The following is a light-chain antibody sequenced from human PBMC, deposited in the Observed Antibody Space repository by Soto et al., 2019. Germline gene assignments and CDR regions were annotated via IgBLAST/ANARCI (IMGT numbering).Light chain of an antibody. J-gene: IGLJ7*01. CDR2: EDD. V-gene: IGLV6-57*03. CDR3: QSYDSNNPFAV. CDR1: TGSIANAF. Sequence: NFMLTQPHSVSESPGKTVTISFTRNTGSIANAFVQWYQQRPGSAPTTVIDEDDQRPAGVPDRFSGSIDGSSNYASLIISGLKTEDEADYYCQSYDSNNPFAVFGGGTKLTVL.